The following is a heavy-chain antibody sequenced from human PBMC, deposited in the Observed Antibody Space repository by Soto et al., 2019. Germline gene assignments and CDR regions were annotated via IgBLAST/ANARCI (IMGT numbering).Heavy chain of an antibody. V-gene: IGHV5-10-1*01. CDR2: IDPSDSYT. CDR3: ARDKGEQQLVLWFDP. D-gene: IGHD6-13*01. J-gene: IGHJ5*02. Sequence: PGESLKISCKGSGYSFTSYWISWVRQMPGKGLEWMGRIDPSDSYTNYSPSFQGHVTISADKSISTAYMELSRLRSDDTAVYYCARDKGEQQLVLWFDPWGQGTLVTVSS. CDR1: GYSFTSYW.